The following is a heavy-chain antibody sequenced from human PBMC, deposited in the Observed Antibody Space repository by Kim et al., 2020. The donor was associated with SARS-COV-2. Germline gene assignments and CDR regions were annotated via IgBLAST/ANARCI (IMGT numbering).Heavy chain of an antibody. CDR3: ARGRYGMDV. Sequence: GTNYATKVQARVTMTRDTYISTAYMELRRLRSDDTAVYYCARGRYGMDVWGQGTTVTVSS. CDR2: GT. V-gene: IGHV1-2*02. J-gene: IGHJ6*02.